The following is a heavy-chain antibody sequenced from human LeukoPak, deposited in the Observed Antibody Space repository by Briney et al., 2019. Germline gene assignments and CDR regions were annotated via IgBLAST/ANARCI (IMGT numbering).Heavy chain of an antibody. CDR2: ISAYNGNT. CDR3: ARPYYDFWSGYYDY. Sequence: ASVKVSCKASGYTFTSYGISWVRPAPGQGLEWMGWISAYNGNTNYAQKLQGRVTMTTDTSTSTAYMELRSLRSDDTAVYYCARPYYDFWSGYYDYWGQGTLVTVSS. J-gene: IGHJ4*02. D-gene: IGHD3-3*01. CDR1: GYTFTSYG. V-gene: IGHV1-18*01.